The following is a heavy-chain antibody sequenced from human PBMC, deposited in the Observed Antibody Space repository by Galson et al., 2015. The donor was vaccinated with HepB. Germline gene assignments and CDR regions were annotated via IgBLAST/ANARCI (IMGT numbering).Heavy chain of an antibody. Sequence: SLRLSCAASGFTFSSYGMHWVRQAPGKGLEWVAVISYDGSNKYYADSVKGRFTISRDNSKNTLYLQMNSLRAEDTAVYYCAKDRGDSSGLGWLYGARHYYYYGMDVWGQGTTVTVSS. V-gene: IGHV3-30*18. CDR2: ISYDGSNK. J-gene: IGHJ6*02. D-gene: IGHD6-19*01. CDR3: AKDRGDSSGLGWLYGARHYYYYGMDV. CDR1: GFTFSSYG.